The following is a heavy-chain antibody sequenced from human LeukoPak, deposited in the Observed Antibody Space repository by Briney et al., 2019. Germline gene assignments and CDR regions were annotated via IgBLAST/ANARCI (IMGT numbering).Heavy chain of an antibody. J-gene: IGHJ4*02. CDR2: ISSSSSYI. Sequence: PGGSLRLSCAASGFTFSSYSMNWVRQAPGKGLEGVSCISSSSSYIYYGDSVKGRFTISRDNAKNSLYLQMNSLRAEDTAVYYCARETDCGSYSPDYWGQGTLVTVSS. CDR3: ARETDCGSYSPDY. V-gene: IGHV3-21*01. D-gene: IGHD1-26*01. CDR1: GFTFSSYS.